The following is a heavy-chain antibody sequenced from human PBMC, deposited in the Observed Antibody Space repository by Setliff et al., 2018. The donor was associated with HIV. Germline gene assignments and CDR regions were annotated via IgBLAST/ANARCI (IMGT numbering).Heavy chain of an antibody. CDR2: IIPALYTP. Sequence: SVKVSRKASGDTFSSYAISWVRQAPGQGLEWMAGIIPALYTPNYEQKFRGRLTITADESTTTAYMELSSLRSEDTAVYYCVKDLTYGSGTWGQGTLVTVSS. D-gene: IGHD3-10*01. J-gene: IGHJ5*02. CDR1: GDTFSSYA. V-gene: IGHV1-69*13. CDR3: VKDLTYGSGT.